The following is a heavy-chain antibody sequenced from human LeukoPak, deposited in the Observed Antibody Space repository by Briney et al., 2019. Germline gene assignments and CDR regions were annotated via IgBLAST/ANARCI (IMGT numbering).Heavy chain of an antibody. Sequence: GGSLRLSCAASGFTFSSYSMNWVRQAPGKGLEWVSSISSSSSYIYYADSVKGRFTISRDNAKNSLYLQMNSLRAEDTAVYYCAKAAVFGELSPYYFDYWGQGTLVTVSS. D-gene: IGHD3-10*01. J-gene: IGHJ4*02. V-gene: IGHV3-21*04. CDR1: GFTFSSYS. CDR2: ISSSSSYI. CDR3: AKAAVFGELSPYYFDY.